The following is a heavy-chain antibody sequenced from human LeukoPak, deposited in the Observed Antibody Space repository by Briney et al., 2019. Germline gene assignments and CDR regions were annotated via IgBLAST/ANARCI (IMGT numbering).Heavy chain of an antibody. J-gene: IGHJ5*02. CDR2: IYYSGST. Sequence: SETLSLTCTVSGGSISSNTYYWAWIRQPPGKGLVGLGNIYYSGSTYYNPSLKSRITISVDTSKNQFSLKLSSVTAADTAVYFCARYVIGPNWFDPWGQGTLVTVSS. CDR3: ARYVIGPNWFDP. V-gene: IGHV4-39*07. CDR1: GGSISSNTYY. D-gene: IGHD3-10*01.